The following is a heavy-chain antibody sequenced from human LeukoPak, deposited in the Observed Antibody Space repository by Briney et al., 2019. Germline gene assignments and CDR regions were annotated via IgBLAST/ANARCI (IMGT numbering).Heavy chain of an antibody. Sequence: GGSLRLSRAVSGFTFNTFNMTWVRQAPGKGLEWVSSITSGGDYIYYADSVKGRFTTSRDNAKNSLSLQLNSLRVEDTAVYYCARGHYDVLAASYKWTPDYWGQGTLVTVSS. V-gene: IGHV3-21*01. CDR2: ITSGGDYI. CDR3: ARGHYDVLAASYKWTPDY. CDR1: GFTFNTFN. D-gene: IGHD3-9*01. J-gene: IGHJ4*02.